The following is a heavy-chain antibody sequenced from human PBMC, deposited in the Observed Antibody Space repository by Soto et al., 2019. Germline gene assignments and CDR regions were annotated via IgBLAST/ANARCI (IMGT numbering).Heavy chain of an antibody. V-gene: IGHV3-33*05. CDR3: ARWGTTGGLDV. CDR1: GFTFRSYV. CDR2: TSYDGSNN. D-gene: IGHD3-16*01. Sequence: ESGGGVVQPGTSLRLSCVGSGFTFRSYVIHWVRQAPGKGLEWVALTSYDGSNNFYGDSVKGRFTISRDNSRNTVELQMDSLILEDTALYYCARWGTTGGLDVWGQGTLVSVSS. J-gene: IGHJ4*02.